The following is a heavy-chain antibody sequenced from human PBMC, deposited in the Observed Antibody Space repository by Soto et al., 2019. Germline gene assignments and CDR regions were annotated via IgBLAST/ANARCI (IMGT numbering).Heavy chain of an antibody. V-gene: IGHV3-30-3*01. CDR2: ISYDGSNK. CDR3: ARAEYNHYFYGMDV. D-gene: IGHD1-1*01. Sequence: GGSLRLSCAASGFTFSSYAMHWVRQAPGKGLEWVAVISYDGSNKYYADSVRGRFTISGDNSKNTLYLQMNSLRTEDTAVYYCARAEYNHYFYGMDVWGLGTTVTSP. CDR1: GFTFSSYA. J-gene: IGHJ6*02.